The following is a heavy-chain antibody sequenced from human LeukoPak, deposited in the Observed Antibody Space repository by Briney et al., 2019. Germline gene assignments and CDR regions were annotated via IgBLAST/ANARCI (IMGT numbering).Heavy chain of an antibody. CDR2: MNPNSGNT. CDR1: GYTFTSYD. CDR3: ARGEYYDFWSGYYTINYYYGMDV. D-gene: IGHD3-3*01. Sequence: ASVKVSCKASGYTFTSYDIHWVRQATGQGLEWMGWMNPNSGNTGYAQKFQGRVTMTRNTSISTAYMELSSLRSEDAAVYYCARGEYYDFWSGYYTINYYYGMDVWGQGTTVTVSS. V-gene: IGHV1-8*01. J-gene: IGHJ6*02.